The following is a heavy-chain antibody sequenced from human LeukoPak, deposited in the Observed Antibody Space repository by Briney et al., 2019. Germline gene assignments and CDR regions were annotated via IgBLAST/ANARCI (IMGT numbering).Heavy chain of an antibody. J-gene: IGHJ4*02. D-gene: IGHD6-6*01. V-gene: IGHV3-7*01. CDR2: IKQDGSEK. CDR3: ARDLPTGSDYFDY. CDR1: GFTFSSCW. Sequence: GGSLRLSCAASGFTFSSCWMSWVRQAPGKGLEWVANIKQDGSEKYYVDSVKGRFTISRDNAKNSLYLQMSSLRADDTAVYYCARDLPTGSDYFDYWGQGTLVTVSS.